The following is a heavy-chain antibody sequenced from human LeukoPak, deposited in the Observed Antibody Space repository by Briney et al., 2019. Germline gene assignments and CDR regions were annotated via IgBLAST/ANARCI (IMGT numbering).Heavy chain of an antibody. CDR1: GFTFSSYW. D-gene: IGHD6-13*01. J-gene: IGHJ4*02. CDR2: IKYDGSEK. CDR3: ARDGPAAGLYFDY. Sequence: QSGGSLRLSCAASGFTFSSYWMNWVRQAPGKGPEWVASIKYDGSEKYYVDSVKGRFTVSRDNAQNSLTLQMNSLRAEDTAVYYCARDGPAAGLYFDYWGQGTLVTVSS. V-gene: IGHV3-7*03.